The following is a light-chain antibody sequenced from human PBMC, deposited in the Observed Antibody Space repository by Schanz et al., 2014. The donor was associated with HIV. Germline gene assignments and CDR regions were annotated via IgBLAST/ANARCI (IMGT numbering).Light chain of an antibody. Sequence: EVVMTQSPGSLSLSPGERATLSCRASQSLGGSQLAWYQHKPGLAPRLLIYDASSRATGIPDRFSGSGSGTDFTLTITNLQPEDFATYYCQHLNSYPLTFGGGTKVEIK. J-gene: IGKJ4*01. CDR2: DAS. CDR1: QSLGGSQ. V-gene: IGKV3D-20*01. CDR3: QHLNSYPLT.